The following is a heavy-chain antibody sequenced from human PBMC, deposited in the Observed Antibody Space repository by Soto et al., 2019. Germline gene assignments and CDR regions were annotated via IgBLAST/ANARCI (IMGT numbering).Heavy chain of an antibody. CDR1: GGTFSSYT. D-gene: IGHD1-26*01. CDR3: ARAEGRSRSAYYFDY. J-gene: IGHJ4*02. Sequence: QVQLVQSGAEVKKPGSSVKVSCKASGGTFSSYTISWVRQAPGQGLEWMGRIIPILGIANYAQKFQGRVTITADKSTSTAYMELSSLRSEDTAVYYCARAEGRSRSAYYFDYWGQGTLVTVSS. V-gene: IGHV1-69*02. CDR2: IIPILGIA.